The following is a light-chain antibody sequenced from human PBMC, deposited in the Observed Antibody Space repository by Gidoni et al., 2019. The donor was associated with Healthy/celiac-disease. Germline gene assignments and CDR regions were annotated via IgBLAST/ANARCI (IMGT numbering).Light chain of an antibody. CDR2: AAS. Sequence: DIQMTQSPSSLSASVGDRVTITCRASQSSSSYLNWYQQKPGKAPKLLIYAASRLQSGVPSRFSGSGSGTDFTLTISSLQPEDFATYYCQQSYSTPYTFXQXTKLEIK. CDR3: QQSYSTPYT. V-gene: IGKV1-39*01. J-gene: IGKJ2*01. CDR1: QSSSSY.